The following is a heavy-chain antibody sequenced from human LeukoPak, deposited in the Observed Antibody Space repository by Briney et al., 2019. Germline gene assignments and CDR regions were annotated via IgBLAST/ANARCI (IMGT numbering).Heavy chain of an antibody. J-gene: IGHJ4*02. CDR1: GFTFSSYG. Sequence: GGSLRHSCAASGFTFSSYGMHWVRQAPGKGLEWVAVISYDGSNKYYADSVKGRFTISRDNSKNTLCLQMNSLRAEDTAVYYCARSPRGDLFDYWGQGTLVSVSS. D-gene: IGHD2-21*02. V-gene: IGHV3-30*03. CDR3: ARSPRGDLFDY. CDR2: ISYDGSNK.